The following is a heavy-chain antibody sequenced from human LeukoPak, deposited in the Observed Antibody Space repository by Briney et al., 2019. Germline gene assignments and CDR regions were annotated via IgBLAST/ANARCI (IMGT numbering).Heavy chain of an antibody. CDR2: IYTSGST. CDR1: GGSISSGSYY. D-gene: IGHD5-12*01. Sequence: PSETLSLTCTVSGGSISSGSYYWSWIRQPAGKGLEWIGRIYTSGSTNYNPSLKSQVAISVDTSKNQFSLKLSSVTAADTAVYYCARDGGYDYWGFDYWGQGTLVTVSS. CDR3: ARDGGYDYWGFDY. J-gene: IGHJ4*02. V-gene: IGHV4-61*02.